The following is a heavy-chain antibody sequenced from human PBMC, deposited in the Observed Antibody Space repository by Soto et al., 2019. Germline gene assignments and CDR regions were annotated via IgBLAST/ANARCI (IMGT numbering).Heavy chain of an antibody. CDR2: IRSKGNNYAT. D-gene: IGHD3-9*01. CDR1: GFTFSGSA. V-gene: IGHV3-73*02. CDR3: TRIFSDAFGI. Sequence: DVQLVESGGGLVQPGGSLKLSCAASGFTFSGSAIHWVRQASGKGLEWVARIRSKGNNYATAYAASVKGRFTISRDDSKNTAYLQLNSLKSEDTAVYYCTRIFSDAFGIWGQGTMVTVSS. J-gene: IGHJ3*02.